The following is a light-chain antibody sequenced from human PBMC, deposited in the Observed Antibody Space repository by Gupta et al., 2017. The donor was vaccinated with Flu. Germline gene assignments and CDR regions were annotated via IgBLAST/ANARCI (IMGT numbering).Light chain of an antibody. Sequence: DIQMTQSPSTLSASIGDRVTITCRAGQALSGWLAWYQHKAGKAPKLLMYRASSLESGVSSRFSGSGSGTEFTLTISNLQPDDSATYYCQQDNSYPYSFGQGTKLEIK. J-gene: IGKJ2*03. CDR1: QALSGW. V-gene: IGKV1-5*03. CDR2: RAS. CDR3: QQDNSYPYS.